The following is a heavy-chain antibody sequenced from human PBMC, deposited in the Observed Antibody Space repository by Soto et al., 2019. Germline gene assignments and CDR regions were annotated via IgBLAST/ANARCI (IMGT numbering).Heavy chain of an antibody. CDR2: IYTSGST. Sequence: SETLSLTCTVSGGSISSYYWSWIRQPAGKGLEWIGRIYTSGSTNYNPSLKSRVTMSVDTSKNQFSLKLSSVTAADTAVYYCARDHGDYAYYYYGMDVWGQGTTVTVSS. J-gene: IGHJ6*02. V-gene: IGHV4-4*07. CDR3: ARDHGDYAYYYYGMDV. D-gene: IGHD4-17*01. CDR1: GGSISSYY.